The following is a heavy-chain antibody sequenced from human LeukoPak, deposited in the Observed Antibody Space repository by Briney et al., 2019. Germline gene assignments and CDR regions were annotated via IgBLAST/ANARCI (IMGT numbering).Heavy chain of an antibody. CDR3: ARDNYYDSSVPDYAFDI. CDR1: GYTFTSYY. V-gene: IGHV1-46*01. Sequence: GASVKVSCKASGYTFTSYYMHWVRQAPGQGLEWMGIINPSGGSTSYAQKFQGRVTMTRDTSTSTVYMELSSLRSEDTAVYYCARDNYYDSSVPDYAFDIWGQGTMVTVSS. CDR2: INPSGGST. J-gene: IGHJ3*02. D-gene: IGHD3-22*01.